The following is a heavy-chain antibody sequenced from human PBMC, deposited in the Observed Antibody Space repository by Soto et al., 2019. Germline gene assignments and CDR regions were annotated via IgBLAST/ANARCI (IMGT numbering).Heavy chain of an antibody. CDR1: GFTISSYW. CDR3: ARDLSGGYYYEKHWFDP. Sequence: GGSLRLSCAASGFTISSYWMHWVRQAPGKGLVWVSRINSDGSSTSYADSVKGRFTISRDNAKNTLYLQMNSLRAEDTDVYYCARDLSGGYYYEKHWFDPWGQGTLVTVSS. D-gene: IGHD3-22*01. CDR2: INSDGSST. V-gene: IGHV3-74*01. J-gene: IGHJ5*02.